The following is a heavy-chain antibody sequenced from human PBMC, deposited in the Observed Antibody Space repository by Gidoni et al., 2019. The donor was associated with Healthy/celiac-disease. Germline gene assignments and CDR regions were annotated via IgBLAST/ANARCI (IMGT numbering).Heavy chain of an antibody. D-gene: IGHD3-3*01. CDR3: ARENHCRAHYDFCSGDWFDP. CDR1: GGSISSYY. Sequence: QVQLQESGPGLVKPSETLSLTCTVPGGSISSYYWSWIRQPAGKGLEWIGRIYTSGSTNYNPSLKSRVTMSVDTSKNQFSLKLSSVTAADTAVYYCARENHCRAHYDFCSGDWFDPWGQGTLVTVSS. J-gene: IGHJ5*02. V-gene: IGHV4-4*07. CDR2: IYTSGST.